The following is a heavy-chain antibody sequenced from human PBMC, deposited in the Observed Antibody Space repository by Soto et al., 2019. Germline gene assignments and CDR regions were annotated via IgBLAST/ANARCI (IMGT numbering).Heavy chain of an antibody. Sequence: GASVKVSCKASGGTFSSYAISWVRQAPGQGLEWMGGIIPIFGTANYAQKFQGRVTITADESTSTAYMELSSLRSEDTAVYYCARVYCSGGSCYNYYYYGMDVWGQGTTVTVSS. D-gene: IGHD2-15*01. CDR3: ARVYCSGGSCYNYYYYGMDV. CDR1: GGTFSSYA. V-gene: IGHV1-69*13. J-gene: IGHJ6*02. CDR2: IIPIFGTA.